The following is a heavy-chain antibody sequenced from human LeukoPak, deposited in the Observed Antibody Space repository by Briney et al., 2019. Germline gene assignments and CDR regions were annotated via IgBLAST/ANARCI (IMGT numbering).Heavy chain of an antibody. J-gene: IGHJ5*02. Sequence: ASVKVSCKVSGDTFTDHYIHWVQQAPGKGLEWVGRVDPEEGEAISAQKFQGRVTISADTSTDTAYLELTSLRSDDTAVYYCATEVNVAYYNVPGNDYRGIDPWGPGTLVTVSS. CDR1: GDTFTDHY. D-gene: IGHD3-10*02. CDR3: ATEVNVAYYNVPGNDYRGIDP. CDR2: VDPEEGEA. V-gene: IGHV1-69-2*01.